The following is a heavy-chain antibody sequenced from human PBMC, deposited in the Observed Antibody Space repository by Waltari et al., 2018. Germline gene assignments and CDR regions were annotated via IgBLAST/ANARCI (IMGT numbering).Heavy chain of an antibody. J-gene: IGHJ5*02. V-gene: IGHV4-38-2*01. D-gene: IGHD3-10*01. CDR3: ARQGDGSGSYSWFDP. Sequence: QVQLQESGPGLVKPSETLSLTCAVSGYSISSGYYWGWLRQPPGKGLEWIGSIYDSGSTYHNPSLNSRVTISVDTSKNQFSLKLSSVTAADTAVYYCARQGDGSGSYSWFDPWGQGTLVTVSS. CDR1: GYSISSGYY. CDR2: IYDSGST.